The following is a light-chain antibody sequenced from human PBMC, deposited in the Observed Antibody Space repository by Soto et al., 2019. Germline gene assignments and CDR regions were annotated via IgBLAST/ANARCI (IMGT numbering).Light chain of an antibody. Sequence: QSVLTQPASVSGSPGQSITISCTGTSSDIGGFYYVSWYQHHPGKDPKLMIYQVSNRPSGVSNRFSGSKSGNTASLTISGLQAEDEADYFCSSYSSSSTFYVFGDGTKVTV. CDR2: QVS. CDR3: SSYSSSSTFYV. CDR1: SSDIGGFYY. V-gene: IGLV2-14*01. J-gene: IGLJ1*01.